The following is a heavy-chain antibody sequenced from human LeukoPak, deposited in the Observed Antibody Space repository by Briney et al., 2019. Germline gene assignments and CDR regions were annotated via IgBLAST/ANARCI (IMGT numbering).Heavy chain of an antibody. Sequence: PGGSLRLSCAASGFRFSSYDMNWVRQAPGKGLEWVSYISSSGTTIYYADSVKGRFTISRDNAQNSLYLHMNSLRDEDTAVYYCARDHYYDSTFDYWGQGTLVTVSS. CDR1: GFRFSSYD. D-gene: IGHD3-22*01. CDR3: ARDHYYDSTFDY. V-gene: IGHV3-48*03. CDR2: ISSSGTTI. J-gene: IGHJ4*02.